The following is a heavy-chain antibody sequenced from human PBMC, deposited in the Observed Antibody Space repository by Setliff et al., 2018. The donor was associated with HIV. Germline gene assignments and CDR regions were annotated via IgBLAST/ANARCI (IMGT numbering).Heavy chain of an antibody. V-gene: IGHV1-69*05. Sequence: SVKVSCKASGGTFSSYAISWVRQAPGQGLEWMGRIIPIFGTSNYAQKFQGRVTITRDTSASTAYMELSSLRSEDTAVYYCARAPRPIQLWLPYYFDYWGQGTLVTVSS. CDR2: IIPIFGTS. CDR1: GGTFSSYA. J-gene: IGHJ4*02. CDR3: ARAPRPIQLWLPYYFDY. D-gene: IGHD5-18*01.